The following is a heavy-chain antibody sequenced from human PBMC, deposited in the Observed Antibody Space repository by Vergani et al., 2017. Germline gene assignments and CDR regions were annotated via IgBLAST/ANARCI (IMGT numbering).Heavy chain of an antibody. CDR3: ARGYYDFWSGYRTARANDAFDI. J-gene: IGHJ3*02. V-gene: IGHV3-13*01. CDR1: GFTFSSYD. Sequence: EVQLVESGGGLVQPGGSLRLSCAASGFTFSSYDMHWVRQATGKGLEWVSAIGTAGDTYYPGSVKGRFTISRENAKNSLYLQMNSLRAGDTAVYYCARGYYDFWSGYRTARANDAFDIWGQGTMVTVSS. D-gene: IGHD3-3*01. CDR2: IGTAGDT.